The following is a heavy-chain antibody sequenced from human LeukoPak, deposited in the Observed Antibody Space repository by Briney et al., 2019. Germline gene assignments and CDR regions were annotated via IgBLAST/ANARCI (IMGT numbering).Heavy chain of an antibody. V-gene: IGHV1-46*01. CDR1: GYTFTSYY. CDR3: ARDPQRWLQLNYFDY. Sequence: GASVKVSCKASGYTFTSYYMHWVRQAPGQGLEWMGIINPSGGSTSYAQKFQGRVTMTRDTSTSTVYMELGSLRSEDTAVYYCARDPQRWLQLNYFDYWGQGTLVTVSS. J-gene: IGHJ4*02. CDR2: INPSGGST. D-gene: IGHD5-24*01.